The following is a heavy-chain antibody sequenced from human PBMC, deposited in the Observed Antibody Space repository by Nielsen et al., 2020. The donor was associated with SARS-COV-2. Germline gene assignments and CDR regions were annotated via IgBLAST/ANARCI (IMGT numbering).Heavy chain of an antibody. CDR3: ASIAVASDYYGMDV. V-gene: IGHV3-21*04. Sequence: GGSLRLSCAASGFTFSIYSMNWVRQAPGKGLEWVSSLSSSSSYIYYADSVKGRFTISRDNAKNSLYLQMNSLRAEDTALYYCASIAVASDYYGMDVWGQGTTVTVSS. CDR1: GFTFSIYS. CDR2: LSSSSSYI. J-gene: IGHJ6*02. D-gene: IGHD6-19*01.